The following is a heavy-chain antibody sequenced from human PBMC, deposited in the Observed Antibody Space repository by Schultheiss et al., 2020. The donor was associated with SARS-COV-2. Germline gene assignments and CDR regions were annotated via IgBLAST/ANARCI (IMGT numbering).Heavy chain of an antibody. CDR1: GGSISSYY. D-gene: IGHD2-21*01. Sequence: SQTLSLTCIVSGGSISSYYWSWIRQSPGKGLEWIGYIYNSGSTNYNPSLKSRVTISLDTSNNQLSLILSSVTAADTAVYYCARRAYCGDDCFPFDYWGQGTLVTV. V-gene: IGHV4-59*08. CDR3: ARRAYCGDDCFPFDY. CDR2: IYNSGST. J-gene: IGHJ4*02.